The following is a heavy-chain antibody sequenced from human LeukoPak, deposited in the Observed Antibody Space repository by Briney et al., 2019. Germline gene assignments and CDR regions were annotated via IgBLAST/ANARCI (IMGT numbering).Heavy chain of an antibody. V-gene: IGHV3-21*04. D-gene: IGHD3-22*01. CDR1: GFTFSTYS. CDR2: ISSDSSYI. Sequence: PGGSLRLSCAASGFTFSTYSVNWVRQAPGKGLEWVSSISSDSSYIYYADSVKGRFTISRDNAKNSLYLQMNSLRAEDTAVYYCARDIAYDSSGYYSPHFDYWGQGTLVTVSS. CDR3: ARDIAYDSSGYYSPHFDY. J-gene: IGHJ4*02.